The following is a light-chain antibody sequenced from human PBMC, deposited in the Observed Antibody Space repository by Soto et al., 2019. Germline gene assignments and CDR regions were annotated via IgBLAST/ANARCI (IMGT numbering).Light chain of an antibody. V-gene: IGKV1-5*03. CDR2: KAS. CDR1: QGINDY. CDR3: QQYNSYSQT. Sequence: DIQMTQSPSSLSASVGDRVTITCRTSQGINDYLNWYQMKPGEAPKLLIYKASSLESGVPSRYSGSGSGTEFTLTISSLQPDDFATYYCQQYNSYSQTFGQGTKV. J-gene: IGKJ1*01.